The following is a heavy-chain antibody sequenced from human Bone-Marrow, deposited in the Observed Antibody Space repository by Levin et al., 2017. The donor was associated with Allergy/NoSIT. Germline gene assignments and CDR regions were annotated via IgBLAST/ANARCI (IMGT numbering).Heavy chain of an antibody. CDR3: ARDSGIFYLDF. CDR2: ISGYTADT. J-gene: IGHJ4*02. D-gene: IGHD2-15*01. CDR1: GYSFTNHG. V-gene: IGHV1-18*01. Sequence: GESLKISCKSSGYSFTNHGISWVRQAPGQGLEWMGWISGYTADTNSAQKFQGRISMTIDTSTSTAYMELTRLRSDDTAVYYCARDSGIFYLDFWGQGTLVTVSS.